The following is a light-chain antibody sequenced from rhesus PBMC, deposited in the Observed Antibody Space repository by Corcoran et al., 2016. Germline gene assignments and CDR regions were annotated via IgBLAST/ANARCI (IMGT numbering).Light chain of an antibody. Sequence: DIQMTQSPSSLSAFVGDRVTITCRASQGITNDLAWYQQKPGETPKLLIYEASSLQSGIPSRFSGSGSGTDFTLTISSLQPEDFATYYCQHYYSTPFTFGPGTKLDIK. CDR2: EAS. J-gene: IGKJ3*01. V-gene: IGKV1-25*01. CDR1: QGITND. CDR3: QHYYSTPFT.